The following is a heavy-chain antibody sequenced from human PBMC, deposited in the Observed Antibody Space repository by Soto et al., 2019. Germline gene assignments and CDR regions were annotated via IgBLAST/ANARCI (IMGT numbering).Heavy chain of an antibody. CDR3: ARDQVHYYVSGSYYPYPDHLVNWFDP. CDR1: GYTFTSYA. Sequence: GASVKVSCKASGYTFTSYAMHWVRQAPGQKLEWMGWINAGNGNTKYSQKFQGRVTITRDTSASTAYMELSSLRSEDTAVYYCARDQVHYYVSGSYYPYPDHLVNWFDPWGQGTLVTVSS. J-gene: IGHJ5*02. CDR2: INAGNGNT. D-gene: IGHD3-10*01. V-gene: IGHV1-3*01.